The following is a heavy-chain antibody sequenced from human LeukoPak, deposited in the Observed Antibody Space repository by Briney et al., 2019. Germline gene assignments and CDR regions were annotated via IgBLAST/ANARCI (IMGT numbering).Heavy chain of an antibody. CDR2: IYYSGST. CDR1: GGSISSYY. J-gene: IGHJ4*02. V-gene: IGHV4-59*08. Sequence: PSETLSLTCTVSGGSISSYYWSWIRQPPGKGLEWIGYIYYSGSTNYNPSLKSRVTISVDTSKNQFSLKLSSVTAADTAVYYCARLGGLLRPDYWGQGTLVTVSS. CDR3: ARLGGLLRPDY. D-gene: IGHD3-22*01.